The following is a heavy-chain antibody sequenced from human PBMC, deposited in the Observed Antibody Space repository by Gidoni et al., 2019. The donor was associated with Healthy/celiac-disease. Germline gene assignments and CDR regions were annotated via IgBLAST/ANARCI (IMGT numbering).Heavy chain of an antibody. Sequence: QVQLQESGPGLVKPSETLSLTCTVSGGSISSYYWSWIRQPPGKGLEWIGYIYYSGSTNYNPSLKSRVTISVDTSKNQFSLKLSSVTAADTAVYYCARWNVDTAMEPLYYFDYWGQGTLVTVSS. V-gene: IGHV4-59*01. CDR3: ARWNVDTAMEPLYYFDY. J-gene: IGHJ4*02. CDR2: IYYSGST. D-gene: IGHD5-18*01. CDR1: GGSISSYY.